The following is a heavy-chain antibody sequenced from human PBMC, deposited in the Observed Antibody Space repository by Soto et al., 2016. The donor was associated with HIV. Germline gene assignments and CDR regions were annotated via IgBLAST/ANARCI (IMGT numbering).Heavy chain of an antibody. J-gene: IGHJ4*02. Sequence: EVQLVESGGGLVQPGGSLRLSCAASGFTFSSYWMHWVRQAPGKGLVWVSRINSDGSSTSYADSVKGRFTISRDNAKNTLYLQMNSLRAEDTAVYYCARSGAGGAYDYGDRRFXYWGQGTPGHRLL. CDR2: INSDGSST. V-gene: IGHV3-74*01. D-gene: IGHD4-17*01. CDR1: GFTFSSYW. CDR3: ARSGAGGAYDYGDRRFXY.